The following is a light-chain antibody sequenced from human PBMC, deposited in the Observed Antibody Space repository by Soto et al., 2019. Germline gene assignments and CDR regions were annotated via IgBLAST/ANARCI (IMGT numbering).Light chain of an antibody. CDR3: QQYNSYSLT. J-gene: IGKJ4*01. CDR2: HAS. Sequence: DIQMTQSPSTLSASVGDRVTIICRASQSITNSLAWYLQKPGKAPELLIYHASSLESGVPSRFSGSGSGTEFSPTISSLQPDDFATYYCQQYNSYSLTFGGGTKVEI. V-gene: IGKV1-5*02. CDR1: QSITNS.